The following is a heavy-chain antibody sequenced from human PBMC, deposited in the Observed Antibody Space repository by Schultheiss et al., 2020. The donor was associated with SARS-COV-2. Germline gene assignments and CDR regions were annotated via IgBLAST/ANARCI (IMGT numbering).Heavy chain of an antibody. J-gene: IGHJ4*02. D-gene: IGHD2-15*01. V-gene: IGHV4-39*07. Sequence: SETLSLTCTVSGGSVSSGSYYWSWIRQPPGKGLEWIGEINHSGSTNYNPSLKSRVTISVDTSKNQFSLKLSSVTAADTAVYYCARGQAAIVVVVAASYFDYWGQGTLVTVSS. CDR3: ARGQAAIVVVVAASYFDY. CDR1: GGSVSSGSYY. CDR2: INHSGST.